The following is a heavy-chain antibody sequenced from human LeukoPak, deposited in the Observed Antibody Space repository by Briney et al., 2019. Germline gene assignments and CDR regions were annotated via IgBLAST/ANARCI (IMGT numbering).Heavy chain of an antibody. V-gene: IGHV3-15*01. CDR3: TTVANPYSSSS. J-gene: IGHJ5*02. CDR1: GFTFSNAW. D-gene: IGHD6-6*01. Sequence: PGGSLRLSCAASGFTFSNAWMSWVRQAPGKGLEWVGRIKSKTDGGTTDYAAPVKGRFTISRDDSKNTRDLQMNSLKTEDTALFYCTTVANPYSSSSWGQGTLVFVSS. CDR2: IKSKTDGGTT.